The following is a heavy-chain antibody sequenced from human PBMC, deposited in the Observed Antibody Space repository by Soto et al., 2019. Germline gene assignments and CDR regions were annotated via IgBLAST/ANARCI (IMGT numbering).Heavy chain of an antibody. D-gene: IGHD2-2*01. CDR1: GGSISSYY. CDR3: ARRVPATAVDY. Sequence: PSETLSLTCTVSGGSISSYYWTWIRQPPGKGLEWIGYIYYSGSTNHNPSLKSRVTISVDTSKNQFSLKLTSVTAADTAVYYCARRVPATAVDYWGQGTLVTVSS. V-gene: IGHV4-59*08. CDR2: IYYSGST. J-gene: IGHJ4*02.